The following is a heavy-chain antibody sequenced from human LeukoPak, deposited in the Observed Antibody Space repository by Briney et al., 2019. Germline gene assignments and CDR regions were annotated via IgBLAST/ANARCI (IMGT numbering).Heavy chain of an antibody. CDR3: AKTDSSGYILDY. CDR1: GFTFSIYG. J-gene: IGHJ4*02. V-gene: IGHV3-33*06. CDR2: IWYDGSNK. Sequence: PGRSLRLSCAASGFTFSIYGMHWVRQAPGKGLEWVAVIWYDGSNKYYADSVKGRFTISRDNSKNTLYLQMNSLRAEDTAVYYCAKTDSSGYILDYWGQGTLVTVSS. D-gene: IGHD3-22*01.